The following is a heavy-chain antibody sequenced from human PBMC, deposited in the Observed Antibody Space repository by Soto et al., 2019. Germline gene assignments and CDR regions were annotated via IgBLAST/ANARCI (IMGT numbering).Heavy chain of an antibody. J-gene: IGHJ4*02. CDR2: INHSENT. CDR1: GYSISSGYY. D-gene: IGHD4-17*01. V-gene: IGHV4-38-2*01. CDR3: GRSGDDYGSYIDY. Sequence: KSSETLSLTCGVSGYSISSGYYGAWMRQSPGKGLEWIGSINHSENTYYNPSLKSRVTISVDTSKNQFSLKLSSVTAADTAVYYCGRSGDDYGSYIDYWGQGTLVTVSS.